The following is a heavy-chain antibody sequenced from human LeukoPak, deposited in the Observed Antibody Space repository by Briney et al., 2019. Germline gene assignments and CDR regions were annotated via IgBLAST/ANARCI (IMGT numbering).Heavy chain of an antibody. Sequence: SETLSLTCTVSGGSINSGGYYCRWVRQPPGEGLEWNGYIYYSGSTYYNPSLKIRDTISVDTSKNQFSLELSSVTAADTAVYYCARDRRDDYGDYVYRYVDLWGSGTLVTVSS. CDR1: GGSINSGGYY. J-gene: IGHJ2*01. CDR3: ARDRRDDYGDYVYRYVDL. CDR2: IYYSGST. V-gene: IGHV4-30-4*08. D-gene: IGHD4-17*01.